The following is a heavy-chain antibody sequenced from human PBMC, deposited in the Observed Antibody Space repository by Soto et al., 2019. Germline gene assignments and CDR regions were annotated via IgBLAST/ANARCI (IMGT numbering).Heavy chain of an antibody. CDR1: GFTFGNYG. CDR2: ISGGGGST. CDR3: AKGFIVVVTVIRPDDSFDV. J-gene: IGHJ3*01. Sequence: EVQLLESGGGLVQPGGSLRLSCAASGFTFGNYGMNWVRQAPGKGLEWVSGISGGGGSTYYADSVKGRFTISRDPSKNTVFLEMNRLRAEDTAVYYCAKGFIVVVTVIRPDDSFDVWGQGTLVTVSS. D-gene: IGHD2-21*02. V-gene: IGHV3-23*01.